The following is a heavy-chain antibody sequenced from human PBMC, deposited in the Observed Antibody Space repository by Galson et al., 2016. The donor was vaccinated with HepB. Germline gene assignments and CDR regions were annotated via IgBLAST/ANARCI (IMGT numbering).Heavy chain of an antibody. V-gene: IGHV4-39*01. D-gene: IGHD6-19*01. CDR1: GGSISSSGYY. CDR2: IYYSGST. Sequence: SETLSLTCTVSGGSISSSGYYWDWIRQPPGKGLEWLESIYYSGSTYYNPSLKSRVTISVDTSKNQFSLKLSSVTAADTAVYYCARHGEAVAGIAFDYWGQGTLVTVSS. CDR3: ARHGEAVAGIAFDY. J-gene: IGHJ4*02.